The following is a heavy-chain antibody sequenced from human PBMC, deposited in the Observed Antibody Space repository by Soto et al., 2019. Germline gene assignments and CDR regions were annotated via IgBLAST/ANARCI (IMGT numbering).Heavy chain of an antibody. CDR2: INAGNGNT. Sequence: ASVKVSCKASGYTFTSYAMHWVRQAPGQRLEWMGWINAGNGNTKYSQKFQGRVTITRDTSASTAYMELSSLRSEDTAVYYCARGVTILPSYYFDYWGQGTLVTVSS. CDR1: GYTFTSYA. J-gene: IGHJ4*02. V-gene: IGHV1-3*01. CDR3: ARGVTILPSYYFDY. D-gene: IGHD3-3*01.